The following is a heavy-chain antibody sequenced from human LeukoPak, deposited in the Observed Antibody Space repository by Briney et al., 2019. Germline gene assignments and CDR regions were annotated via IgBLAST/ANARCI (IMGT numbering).Heavy chain of an antibody. CDR1: GYTFTGYY. V-gene: IGHV1-2*02. Sequence: ASVTVSCKASGYTFTGYYMHWVRQPPGQGLEWMGWINPNSGGTNYAQKFQGRVTMTRDTSISTAYMELSRLRSDDTAVYYCATLFGEHRRGDDAFDIWGQGTMVTVSS. J-gene: IGHJ3*02. D-gene: IGHD3-10*01. CDR3: ATLFGEHRRGDDAFDI. CDR2: INPNSGGT.